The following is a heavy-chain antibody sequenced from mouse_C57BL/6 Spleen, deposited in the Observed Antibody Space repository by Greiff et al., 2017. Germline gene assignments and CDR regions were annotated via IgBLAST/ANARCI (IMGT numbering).Heavy chain of an antibody. V-gene: IGHV3-6*01. J-gene: IGHJ3*01. Sequence: EVQLQQSGPGLVKPSQSLSLTCSVTGYSITSGYYWNWIRQFPGNKLEWMGYISYDGSNNYNPSLKNRISITRDTSKNQFFLKLNSVTTEDTATYYCASSSTGAWFAYWGQGTLVTVSA. CDR1: GYSITSGYY. CDR3: ASSSTGAWFAY. D-gene: IGHD1-1*01. CDR2: ISYDGSN.